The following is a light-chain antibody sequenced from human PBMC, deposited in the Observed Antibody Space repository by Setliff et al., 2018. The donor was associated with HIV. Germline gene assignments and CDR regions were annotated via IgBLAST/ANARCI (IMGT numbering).Light chain of an antibody. J-gene: IGLJ1*01. CDR1: ALPKQY. V-gene: IGLV3-25*03. Sequence: SYELTQPPSVSVSPGQTARITCSGDALPKQYAYWYQQKPGQAPVLVIYKDSERPSGIPERFSGSSSGTTVTLTISGVQAEDEADYYCQSADSIGILYVFGTGTKV. CDR3: QSADSIGILYV. CDR2: KDS.